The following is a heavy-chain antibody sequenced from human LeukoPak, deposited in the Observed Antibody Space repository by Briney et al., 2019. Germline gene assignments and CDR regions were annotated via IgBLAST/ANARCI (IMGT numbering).Heavy chain of an antibody. CDR3: ARRYYYDSSGYYLN. D-gene: IGHD3-22*01. CDR1: GGSISGYYY. V-gene: IGHV4-30-4*01. CDR2: IYYSGST. J-gene: IGHJ4*02. Sequence: SQTLSLTCTVSGGSISGYYYWSWIRQPTGKGLEWIGYIYYSGSTNYNPSLKSRVTISVDTSKNQFSLKLSSVTAADTAVYYCARRYYYDSSGYYLNWGQGTLVTVSS.